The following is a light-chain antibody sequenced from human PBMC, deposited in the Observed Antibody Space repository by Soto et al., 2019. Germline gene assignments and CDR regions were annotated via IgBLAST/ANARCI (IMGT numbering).Light chain of an antibody. CDR2: AAS. Sequence: DIQMTQSPSSLSASVGDRVTITCRASQSISSYLNWYQQKPGKAPKLLIYAASTLQSGVPSRFSGSGSGTDFTLTISCLQPEDFATYYCQQYYSYPPTFGQGTRLEIK. V-gene: IGKV1-39*01. CDR3: QQYYSYPPT. J-gene: IGKJ5*01. CDR1: QSISSY.